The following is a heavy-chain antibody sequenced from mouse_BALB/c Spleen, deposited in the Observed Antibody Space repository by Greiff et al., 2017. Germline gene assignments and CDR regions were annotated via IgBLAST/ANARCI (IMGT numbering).Heavy chain of an antibody. D-gene: IGHD1-1*01. CDR2: ISSGGSYT. V-gene: IGHV5-9-1*01. J-gene: IGHJ2*01. Sequence: EVMLVESGGGLVKPGGSLKLSCAASGFTFSSYAMSWVRQTPEKRLEWVATISSGGSYTYYPDSVKGRFTISRDNAKNTLYLQMSSLRSEDTAMYYCANYGSSYLDYWGQGTTLTVSS. CDR1: GFTFSSYA. CDR3: ANYGSSYLDY.